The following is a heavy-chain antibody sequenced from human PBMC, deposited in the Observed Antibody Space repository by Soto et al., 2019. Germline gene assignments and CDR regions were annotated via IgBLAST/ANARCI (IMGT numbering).Heavy chain of an antibody. CDR1: GYTFTSYG. V-gene: IGHV1-18*04. CDR2: ISAYSGNT. CDR3: ARDPPTTYYDSSGSRGLVDY. D-gene: IGHD3-22*01. Sequence: GASVKVSCKASGYTFTSYGISWVRQAPGQGLEWMGWISAYSGNTNYAQKLQGRVTMTTDTSTSTAYMELRSLRSDDTAVYYCARDPPTTYYDSSGSRGLVDYWGQGTLVTVS. J-gene: IGHJ4*02.